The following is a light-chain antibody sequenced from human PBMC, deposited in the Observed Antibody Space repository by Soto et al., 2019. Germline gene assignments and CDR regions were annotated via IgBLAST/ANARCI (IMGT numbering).Light chain of an antibody. Sequence: IQMAESPSSLSASVGDRVTITCRASQGIRNDLGWYQQKPGKAPKLLIYAASSLQSGVPSRFSGSGSGTEFTLTISSLQPDDFATYYCQQYSIYWTFGQGTKVDI. CDR1: QGIRND. CDR2: AAS. J-gene: IGKJ1*01. V-gene: IGKV1-17*01. CDR3: QQYSIYWT.